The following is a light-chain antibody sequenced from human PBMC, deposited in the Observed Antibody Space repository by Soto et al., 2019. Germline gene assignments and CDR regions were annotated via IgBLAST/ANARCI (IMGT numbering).Light chain of an antibody. CDR3: QQYNNWPPLP. CDR2: GAS. CDR1: QSVSSN. Sequence: EIVMTQSQATLSVSPGERATLSCRASQSVSSNLAWYQQKPGQAPRLLIYGASTRATGIPARFSGSGSGTEFTLTISSLQSEDFAVYYCQQYNNWPPLPFGGGTKVEIK. J-gene: IGKJ4*01. V-gene: IGKV3-15*01.